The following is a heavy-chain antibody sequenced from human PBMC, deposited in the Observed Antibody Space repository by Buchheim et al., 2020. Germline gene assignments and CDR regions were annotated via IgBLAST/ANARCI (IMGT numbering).Heavy chain of an antibody. J-gene: IGHJ6*02. CDR3: ARVCDFWSGYCVWGPYGMDV. CDR2: IYHHGST. Sequence: QVQLQESGPGLVKPSGTVSLACAVSGDSISSSTWWTWVRQVPGMGLEWIGEIYHHGSTNYNPSLSGRVTMSLDKSKNLFSPDLTSVTAADTAVYYCARVCDFWSGYCVWGPYGMDVWGQGTT. D-gene: IGHD3-3*01. CDR1: GDSISSSTW. V-gene: IGHV4-4*02.